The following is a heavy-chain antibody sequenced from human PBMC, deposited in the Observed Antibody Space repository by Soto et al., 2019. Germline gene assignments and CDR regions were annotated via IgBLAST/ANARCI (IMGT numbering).Heavy chain of an antibody. CDR3: AHRRYCSGGSCYDY. Sequence: QITLKESGPTLVKPTQTLTLTCTFSGFSLSTSGVGVGWIRQPPGKALEWLAVIFWDDDKRYSPSLKDRLTITNDTSKNQVVLTMTNMDPVDTATYYCAHRRYCSGGSCYDYWGQGTLVTVSS. V-gene: IGHV2-5*02. CDR2: IFWDDDK. CDR1: GFSLSTSGVG. D-gene: IGHD2-15*01. J-gene: IGHJ4*02.